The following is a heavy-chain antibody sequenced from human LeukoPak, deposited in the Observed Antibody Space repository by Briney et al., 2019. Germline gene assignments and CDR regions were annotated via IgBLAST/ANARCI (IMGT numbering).Heavy chain of an antibody. CDR3: ARIGGGGIDQ. V-gene: IGHV3-33*01. J-gene: IGHJ4*02. D-gene: IGHD3-16*01. CDR1: GFTFSSYG. CDR2: ILNDGSQE. Sequence: PGGSLRLSCAASGFTFSSYGMHCVRQAPGKGLECVAVILNDGSQEKYADSVKGRFTISRDNSKNTVSLQMRSLRAEDTAQYYCARIGGGGIDQWGQGTLVTVSS.